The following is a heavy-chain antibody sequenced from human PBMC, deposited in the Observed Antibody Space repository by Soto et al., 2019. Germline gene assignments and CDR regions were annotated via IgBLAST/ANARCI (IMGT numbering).Heavy chain of an antibody. CDR2: IKQDGSQK. CDR3: ARVDAFWSGNSYYYYMDV. D-gene: IGHD3-3*01. V-gene: IGHV3-7*01. J-gene: IGHJ6*03. CDR1: GVTFSGYW. Sequence: GGSLRLSCAASGVTFSGYWMTWVRQAPGKGLEWVANIKQDGSQKYYLDSVKGRFTISRDNAKNSLYLQMNSLRAEDTAVYYCARVDAFWSGNSYYYYMDVWGKGTTVTVSS.